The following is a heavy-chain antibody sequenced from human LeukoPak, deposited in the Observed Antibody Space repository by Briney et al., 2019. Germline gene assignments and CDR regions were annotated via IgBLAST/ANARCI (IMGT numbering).Heavy chain of an antibody. CDR1: GFTFSSYA. V-gene: IGHV3-30*04. D-gene: IGHD3-9*01. CDR3: ARGSYGILTFCHY. CDR2: ISYDGSNK. Sequence: GRSLRPSCAASGFTFSSYAMHWVRQAPGKGLEWVAVISYDGSNKYYADSVKGRFTISRDNSKNTLYLQMNSLRAEDTAVYYCARGSYGILTFCHYWGRGTLVTVSS. J-gene: IGHJ4*02.